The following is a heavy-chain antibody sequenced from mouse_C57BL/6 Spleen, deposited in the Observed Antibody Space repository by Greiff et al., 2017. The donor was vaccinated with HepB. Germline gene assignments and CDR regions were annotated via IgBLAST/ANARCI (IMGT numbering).Heavy chain of an antibody. J-gene: IGHJ4*01. V-gene: IGHV2-2*01. D-gene: IGHD2-2*01. CDR2: IWSGGST. CDR1: GFSLTSYG. Sequence: QVQLQQSGPGLVQPSQSLSITCTVSGFSLTSYGVHWVRQSPGKGLEWLGVIWSGGSTDYNAAFISRLSISKDNSKSQVFFKMNSLQADDTAIYYCARNRVVTHYYAMDYWGQGTSVTVSS. CDR3: ARNRVVTHYYAMDY.